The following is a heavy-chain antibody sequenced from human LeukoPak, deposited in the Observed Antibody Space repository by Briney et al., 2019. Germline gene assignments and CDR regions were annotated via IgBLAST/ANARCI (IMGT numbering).Heavy chain of an antibody. D-gene: IGHD1-14*01. Sequence: AGGSLRLSCAASGFTFSSYTMHWVRQAPGKGLEWVSAISGSGGSTYYADSVKGRFTISRDNSKNTLYLQMNSLRAEDTAVYYCAKDRLKLSGGAPDAFDIWGQGTMVTVSS. J-gene: IGHJ3*02. CDR2: ISGSGGST. V-gene: IGHV3-23*01. CDR3: AKDRLKLSGGAPDAFDI. CDR1: GFTFSSYT.